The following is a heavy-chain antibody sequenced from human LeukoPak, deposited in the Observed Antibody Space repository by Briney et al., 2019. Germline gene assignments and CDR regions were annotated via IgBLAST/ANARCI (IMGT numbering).Heavy chain of an antibody. D-gene: IGHD5-24*01. J-gene: IGHJ4*02. CDR2: ISSSSSTI. V-gene: IGHV3-48*02. CDR3: ARRDGYKSRFDY. CDR1: GFTFSSYG. Sequence: PGGSLRLSCAASGFTFSSYGMDWVRHAPGKWLEWVSYISSSSSTIYYADSVEGRFTISRDNAKTSLYMQMHGLRDEDTAVYYCARRDGYKSRFDYWGQGTLVTVSS.